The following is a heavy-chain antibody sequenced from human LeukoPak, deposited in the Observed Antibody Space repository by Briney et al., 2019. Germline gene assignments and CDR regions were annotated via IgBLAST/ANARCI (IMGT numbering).Heavy chain of an antibody. CDR1: GGSISSRNW. V-gene: IGHV4-4*02. CDR3: AREDCTGGSCYLLSLGY. J-gene: IGHJ4*02. CDR2: IYHSGST. Sequence: SETLSLTCAVSGGSISSRNWWSWVRQPPGKGLEWIGEIYHSGSTNYNPSLKSRVTISIDRSKNQFSLNLSSVTAADTAVYFCAREDCTGGSCYLLSLGYWGQGTLVTASS. D-gene: IGHD2-15*01.